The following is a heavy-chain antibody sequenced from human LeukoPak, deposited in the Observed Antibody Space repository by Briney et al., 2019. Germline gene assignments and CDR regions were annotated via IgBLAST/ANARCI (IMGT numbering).Heavy chain of an antibody. D-gene: IGHD6-13*01. CDR2: IYYSGST. CDR3: ARRIAAAGSYNWFDP. J-gene: IGHJ5*02. V-gene: IGHV4-59*01. CDR1: GGSISSYY. Sequence: SETLSLTCTVSGGSISSYYWSWIRQPPGKGLEWIGYIYYSGSTNYNPSLKSRVTISVDTSKNQFSLKLSSVTAADTAVYYCARRIAAAGSYNWFDPWGQGTLVTVS.